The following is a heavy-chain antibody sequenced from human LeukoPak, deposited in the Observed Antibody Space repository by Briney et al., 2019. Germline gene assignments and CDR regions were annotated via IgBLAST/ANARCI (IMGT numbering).Heavy chain of an antibody. Sequence: TGRSLRLSCAASGFTFSSYGMHWVRQAPGKGLEWVAVIWYDGSNKYYADSVKGRFTISRDNAKNSLYLQMNSLRAEDTAVYYCARGGDSSGSDFDYWGQGTLVTVSS. CDR1: GFTFSSYG. CDR2: IWYDGSNK. D-gene: IGHD3-22*01. V-gene: IGHV3-33*01. CDR3: ARGGDSSGSDFDY. J-gene: IGHJ4*02.